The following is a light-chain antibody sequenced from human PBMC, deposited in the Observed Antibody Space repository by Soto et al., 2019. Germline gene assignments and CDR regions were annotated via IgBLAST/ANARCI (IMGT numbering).Light chain of an antibody. J-gene: IGLJ3*02. V-gene: IGLV1-44*01. CDR3: AAWGDSLNTWV. CDR1: SSNIGSNA. CDR2: SDD. Sequence: QSVLTQPPSASGTPGQRVTISCSGSSSNIGSNAVSWYHHFPGTAPKVLIYSDDQRPSGVPDRFSGSKSGTSASLAISGLRAEDEADYFCAAWGDSLNTWVFGGGTKLTVL.